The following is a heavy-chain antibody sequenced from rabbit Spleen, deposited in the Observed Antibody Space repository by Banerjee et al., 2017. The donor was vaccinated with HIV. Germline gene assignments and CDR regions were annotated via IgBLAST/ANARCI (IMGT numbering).Heavy chain of an antibody. V-gene: IGHV1S45*01. Sequence: QEQLEESGGGLVKPGGTLTLTCKASGFSFSSSYDVCWVRQAPGKGLEWIGCIYTGNGKTYYANWAKGRFTISKTSSTTVTLQMTSLTGADTATYFCARDTGSSFSSYGMDLWGQGTLVTVS. CDR1: GFSFSSSYD. D-gene: IGHD8-1*01. J-gene: IGHJ6*01. CDR2: IYTGNGKT. CDR3: ARDTGSSFSSYGMDL.